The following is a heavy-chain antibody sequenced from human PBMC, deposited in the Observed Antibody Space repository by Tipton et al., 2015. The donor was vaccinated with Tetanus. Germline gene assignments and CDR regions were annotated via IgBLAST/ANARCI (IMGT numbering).Heavy chain of an antibody. D-gene: IGHD2-21*02. V-gene: IGHV1-69*01. CDR3: ARGMAEASNCGGDCYSDY. CDR1: GGTFTNYA. Sequence: QSGPEVKKPGSSVKVSCKASGGTFTNYALSWVRQAPGQGLEWVGGITPIFGTTNSAPKFQGRVTITADESTNTAYMELSSLRSDDSAVYSCARGMAEASNCGGDCYSDYWGQGTLVTVSS. CDR2: ITPIFGTT. J-gene: IGHJ4*02.